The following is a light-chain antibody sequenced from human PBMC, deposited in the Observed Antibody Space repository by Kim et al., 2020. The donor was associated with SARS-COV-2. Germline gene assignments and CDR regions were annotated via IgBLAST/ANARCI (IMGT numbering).Light chain of an antibody. CDR1: QSVRNNY. V-gene: IGKV3-20*01. CDR2: GAS. Sequence: DIVLTQSPGTLSLSPGDRATLSCRASQSVRNNYLAWYQQKAGQAPRLLLYGASTRATGTPDRFSGSGSGTDFTLFISGLQQEDCAVYFCQQFMTSPLNLGPGTKVD. J-gene: IGKJ3*01. CDR3: QQFMTSPLN.